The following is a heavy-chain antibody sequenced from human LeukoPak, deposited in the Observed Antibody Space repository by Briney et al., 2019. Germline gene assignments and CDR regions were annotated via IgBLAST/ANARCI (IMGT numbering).Heavy chain of an antibody. V-gene: IGHV4-38-2*02. CDR1: GYSISSGYY. D-gene: IGHD2-21*01. Sequence: SETLSLTCTVSGYSISSGYYWGWIRQPPGKGLEWIGSIYHSGSTYYNPSLKSRVTISVDTSKNQFSLKLSSVTAADTAVYYCARDRIPGGMDVWGQGTTVTVSS. J-gene: IGHJ6*02. CDR3: ARDRIPGGMDV. CDR2: IYHSGST.